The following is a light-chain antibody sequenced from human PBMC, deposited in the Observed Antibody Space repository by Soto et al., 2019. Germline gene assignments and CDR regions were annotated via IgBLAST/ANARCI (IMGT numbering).Light chain of an antibody. J-gene: IGKJ1*01. CDR2: EAS. CDR1: QTVSSS. CDR3: QQSYSTPTT. Sequence: EIVLTQSPATLSLSPGERATLSCRASQTVSSSLAWYQQKPGQAPRLLIYEASNRATGIPARFSGSGSGADFTLTISSLEPEDFALYYCQQSYSTPTTFGQGTKVDIK. V-gene: IGKV3-11*01.